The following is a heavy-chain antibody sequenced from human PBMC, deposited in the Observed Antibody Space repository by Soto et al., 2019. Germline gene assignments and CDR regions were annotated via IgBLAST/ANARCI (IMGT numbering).Heavy chain of an antibody. CDR3: AHSYPQMTTVTTRWFDP. V-gene: IGHV2-5*02. Sequence: ESGPTLVNPTQTLTLTCTFSGFSLSTSGVGVGWIRQPPGKALEWLALIYWDDDKRYSPSLKSRLTITKDTSKNQVVLTMTNMDPVDTATYYCAHSYPQMTTVTTRWFDPWGQGTLVTVSS. CDR1: GFSLSTSGVG. J-gene: IGHJ5*02. CDR2: IYWDDDK. D-gene: IGHD4-17*01.